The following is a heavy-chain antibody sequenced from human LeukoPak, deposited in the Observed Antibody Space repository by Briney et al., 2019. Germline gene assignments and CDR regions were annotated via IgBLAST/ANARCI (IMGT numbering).Heavy chain of an antibody. J-gene: IGHJ5*02. CDR2: MNPNSGNT. CDR3: ARGREVLRYFDWLFALNWFDP. V-gene: IGHV1-8*01. CDR1: GYTFTSYD. D-gene: IGHD3-9*01. Sequence: GASVKVSCKASGYTFTSYDINWVRQATGQGLEWMGWMNPNSGNTGYAQKFQGRVTMTRNTSISTAYMELSSLRSEDTAVYYCARGREVLRYFDWLFALNWFDPWGQGTLVTVSS.